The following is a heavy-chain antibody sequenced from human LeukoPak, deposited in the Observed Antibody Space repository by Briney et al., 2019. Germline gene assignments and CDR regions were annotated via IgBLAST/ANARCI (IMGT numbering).Heavy chain of an antibody. CDR3: ARQKGYSYGYAGDDAFDI. CDR2: IHPGDSDT. D-gene: IGHD5-18*01. J-gene: IGHJ3*02. CDR1: GYSFTSYW. V-gene: IGHV5-51*01. Sequence: GESLKISCKGSGYSFTSYWIGWVRQMPGKGLEWVGIIHPGDSDTRYSPSFQGQVTISADKSISTAYLQWSSLKASDTAMYYCARQKGYSYGYAGDDAFDIWGQGTMVTVSS.